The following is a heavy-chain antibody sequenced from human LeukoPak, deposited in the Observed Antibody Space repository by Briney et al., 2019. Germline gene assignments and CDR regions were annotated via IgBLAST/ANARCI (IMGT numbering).Heavy chain of an antibody. CDR1: GFTSSNCG. V-gene: IGHV3-30*03. CDR2: ISYDGSNK. CDR3: ARFCCELLRGPIDY. J-gene: IGHJ4*02. Sequence: GGSLRLSCAASGFTSSNCGMSWVRQAPGKGLEWVAVISYDGSNKYYADSVKGRFTISRDNAKNSLYLQMNSLRAEDTAVYYCARFCCELLRGPIDYWGQGTLVTVSS. D-gene: IGHD1-26*01.